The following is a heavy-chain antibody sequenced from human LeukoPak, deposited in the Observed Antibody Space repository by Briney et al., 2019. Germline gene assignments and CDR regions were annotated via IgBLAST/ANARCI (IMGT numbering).Heavy chain of an antibody. CDR2: INPNSGGT. CDR3: ARAGSTTTVVTGYFDY. V-gene: IGHV1-2*02. D-gene: IGHD4-23*01. CDR1: GYTFTGYY. J-gene: IGHJ4*02. Sequence: ASVKVSCKASGYTFTGYYMHWVRQAPGQGLEWMEWINPNSGGTNYAQKFQGRVTMTRDTSISTAYMELSRLRSDDTAVYYCARAGSTTTVVTGYFDYWGQGTLVTVSS.